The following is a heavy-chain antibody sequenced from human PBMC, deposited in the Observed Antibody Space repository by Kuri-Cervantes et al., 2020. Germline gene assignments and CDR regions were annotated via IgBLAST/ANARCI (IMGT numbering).Heavy chain of an antibody. CDR3: AKGTYYYGSGAFDY. J-gene: IGHJ4*02. Sequence: GESLKISCAASGFTFSDHYMSWIRQAPGKGLEWVSYISSSGSTIYYADSVKGRFTISRDNAKNSLYLQMNSLRAEDTAVYYCAKGTYYYGSGAFDYWGQGTLVTVSS. D-gene: IGHD3-10*01. CDR1: GFTFSDHY. V-gene: IGHV3-11*01. CDR2: ISSSGSTI.